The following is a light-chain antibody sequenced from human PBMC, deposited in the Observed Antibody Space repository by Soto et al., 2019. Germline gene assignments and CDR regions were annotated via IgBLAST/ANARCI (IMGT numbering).Light chain of an antibody. CDR1: QSVSSSY. CDR3: QQYSNSPLT. CDR2: GAS. Sequence: EIVLTQSPGTLSLSPGERATLSCRASQSVSSSYLAWYQQKPGQAPRLLIYGASTRATGIPARFSGSGSGTEFTLTISRLEPEDFAVYYCQQYSNSPLTFGGGTKVDIK. J-gene: IGKJ4*01. V-gene: IGKV3-20*01.